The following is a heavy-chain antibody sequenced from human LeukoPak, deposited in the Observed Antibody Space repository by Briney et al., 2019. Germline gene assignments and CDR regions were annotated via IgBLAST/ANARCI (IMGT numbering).Heavy chain of an antibody. Sequence: PGGSLRFSCAASGFTFRSYAMSWVRQVPGEGLEWVATVSGDASQTYDSDSLKGRFTISRNNSKNTVYLRMSSLRAEDTAIYYCAKALDGRGHWYERGADYWGQGTLVAVSS. CDR2: VSGDASQT. D-gene: IGHD2-21*02. V-gene: IGHV3-23*01. CDR1: GFTFRSYA. J-gene: IGHJ4*02. CDR3: AKALDGRGHWYERGADY.